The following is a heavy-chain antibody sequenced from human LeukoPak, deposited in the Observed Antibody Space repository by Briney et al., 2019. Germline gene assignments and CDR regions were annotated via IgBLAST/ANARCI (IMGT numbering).Heavy chain of an antibody. Sequence: SETLSLTCTVSGGSISSYYWSWIRQPPGKGLEWIGYIYYSGSTNYNPSLKSRVTISVDTSKNQFSLKLSSVTAADTAVYYCARGRVAMVTSHFDYWGQGTLVTVSS. J-gene: IGHJ4*02. D-gene: IGHD5-18*01. CDR1: GGSISSYY. V-gene: IGHV4-59*01. CDR2: IYYSGST. CDR3: ARGRVAMVTSHFDY.